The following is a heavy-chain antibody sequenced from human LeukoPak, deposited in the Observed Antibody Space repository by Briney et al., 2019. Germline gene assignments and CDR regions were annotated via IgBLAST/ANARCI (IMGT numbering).Heavy chain of an antibody. Sequence: GASVKVSCKASGYTFTGYYMHWVRQAPGQGLEWMGWINSNSGGTNYAQKFQGRVTMTRDTSISTAYMELSRLRSDDTAVYYCARGALIKQWLSMILVDYWGQGTLVTVSS. CDR3: ARGALIKQWLSMILVDY. V-gene: IGHV1-2*02. CDR2: INSNSGGT. D-gene: IGHD6-19*01. CDR1: GYTFTGYY. J-gene: IGHJ4*02.